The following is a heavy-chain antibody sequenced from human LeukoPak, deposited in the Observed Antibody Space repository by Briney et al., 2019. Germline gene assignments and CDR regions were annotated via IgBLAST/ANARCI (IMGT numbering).Heavy chain of an antibody. CDR1: GFTFSSYA. J-gene: IGHJ3*02. CDR2: ISYDGSNK. Sequence: PGRSLRLSCAASGFTFSSYAMHWVRQAPGKGLEWVAVISYDGSNKYYADSVKGRFTISRDNSKNTLYLQMNSLRAEDTAVYYCAREANIVGASRDAFDIWGQGTMVTVSS. V-gene: IGHV3-30-3*01. CDR3: AREANIVGASRDAFDI. D-gene: IGHD1-26*01.